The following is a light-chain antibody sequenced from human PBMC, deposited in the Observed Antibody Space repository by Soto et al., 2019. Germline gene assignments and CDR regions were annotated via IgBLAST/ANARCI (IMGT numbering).Light chain of an antibody. CDR1: QSVLYSSNNKNY. Sequence: DIVMTQSPDSLAVSLGERATINCKSSQSVLYSSNNKNYLAWYQQKPGQPPKLLIYWASTRESGVPDRFRGSGSGTDFPLTISSLQAEDVAGYYCQQYYSTPPTFGQGTKVEIK. J-gene: IGKJ1*01. CDR2: WAS. V-gene: IGKV4-1*01. CDR3: QQYYSTPPT.